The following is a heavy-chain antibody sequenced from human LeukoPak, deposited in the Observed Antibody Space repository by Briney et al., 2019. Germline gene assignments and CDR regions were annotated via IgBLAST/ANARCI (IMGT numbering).Heavy chain of an antibody. D-gene: IGHD6-19*01. CDR3: ATTVAGTADY. V-gene: IGHV3-48*04. CDR2: ISSSSSTI. J-gene: IGHJ4*02. Sequence: GGSLRLSCAASGFTFSSYSMNWVRQAPGKGLEWVSYISSSSSTIYYADSVKGRFTISRDNAKNSLYLQMNSLRAEDTAVYYCATTVAGTADYWGQGTLVTVSS. CDR1: GFTFSSYS.